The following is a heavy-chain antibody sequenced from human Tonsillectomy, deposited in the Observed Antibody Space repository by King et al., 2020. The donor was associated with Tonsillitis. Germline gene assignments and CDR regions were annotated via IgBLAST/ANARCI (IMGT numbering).Heavy chain of an antibody. J-gene: IGHJ4*02. CDR2: INWSGGST. CDR1: GFTFDDYG. Sequence: DVQLVESGGGVVRPGGSLRLSCAASGFTFDDYGMSWVRQAPGRGLEWVSNINWSGGSTGYADSVMGRFTISRDNAKNSLYLQMNTLRAEDTALYYCAREDSSGYYYNDYWGQGTLVTVS. V-gene: IGHV3-20*04. D-gene: IGHD3-22*01. CDR3: AREDSSGYYYNDY.